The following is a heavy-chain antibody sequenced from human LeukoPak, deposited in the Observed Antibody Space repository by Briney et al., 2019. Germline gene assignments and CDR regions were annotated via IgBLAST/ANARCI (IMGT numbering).Heavy chain of an antibody. CDR3: AAGISEQETYYYGSGSYVAYNWFDP. J-gene: IGHJ5*02. Sequence: ASVKVSCKASGYTFTYYYMHWVRQAPGQGLEWMGIINPSGGSTSYAQKFQERVTITRDMSTSTAYMELSSLRSEDTAVYYCAAGISEQETYYYGSGSYVAYNWFDPWGQGTLVTVSS. CDR1: GYTFTYYY. V-gene: IGHV1-46*01. D-gene: IGHD3-10*01. CDR2: INPSGGST.